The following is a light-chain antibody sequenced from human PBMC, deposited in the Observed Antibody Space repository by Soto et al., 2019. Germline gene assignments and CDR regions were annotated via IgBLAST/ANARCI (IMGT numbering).Light chain of an antibody. CDR3: QQRNVWPPIT. J-gene: IGKJ5*01. CDR1: QSIHTS. CDR2: DST. Sequence: EIVWTQSPGTLSLSPGERATLSCRASQSIHTSLAWYQQKSGKPPRLVIYDSTLRANGVPDRDGGSRAGTEFTLTIISLVHEDFAVYYCQQRNVWPPITFGQGTRLEIK. V-gene: IGKV3-11*01.